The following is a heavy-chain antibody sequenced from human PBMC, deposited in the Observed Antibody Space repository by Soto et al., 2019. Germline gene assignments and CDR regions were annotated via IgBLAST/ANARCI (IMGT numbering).Heavy chain of an antibody. Sequence: QVQLVESGGGVVQPGRSLRLSCAASGFTFSSYGMHWVRQAPGKGLEWVAVIWYDGSNKYYADSVKGRFTISRDNSKNTLYLQMNSLRAEDTAVYYCARRIGGDDSLYYYGMDVWGQGTTVTVSS. J-gene: IGHJ6*02. CDR3: ARRIGGDDSLYYYGMDV. V-gene: IGHV3-33*01. CDR1: GFTFSSYG. CDR2: IWYDGSNK. D-gene: IGHD5-12*01.